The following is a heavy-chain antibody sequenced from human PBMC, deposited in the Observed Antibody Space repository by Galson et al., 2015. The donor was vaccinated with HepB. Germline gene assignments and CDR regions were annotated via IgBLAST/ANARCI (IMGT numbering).Heavy chain of an antibody. V-gene: IGHV6-1*01. CDR1: GDSVSSNSAA. Sequence: CAISGDSVSSNSAAWNWIRQSPSRGLEWLGRTYYRSKWYNDYAVSVKSRITINPDTSKNQFSLQLNSVTPEDTAVYYCARDGSRWNFNDRNWFDPWGQGTLVTVSS. CDR2: TYYRSKWYN. D-gene: IGHD1-7*01. CDR3: ARDGSRWNFNDRNWFDP. J-gene: IGHJ5*02.